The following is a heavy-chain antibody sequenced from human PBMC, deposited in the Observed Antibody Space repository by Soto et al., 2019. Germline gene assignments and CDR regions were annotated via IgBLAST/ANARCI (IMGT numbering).Heavy chain of an antibody. CDR3: AGGDYRPIFDY. D-gene: IGHD4-17*01. CDR1: GGSISSYY. V-gene: IGHV4-4*07. Sequence: SETRSRTCTVSGGSISSYYWSWIRQPAGKGLEWIGRIYTSGSTNYNPSLKSRVTMSVDTSKNQFSLKLSSVTAADTAVYYCAGGDYRPIFDYWGQGTLVTVSS. J-gene: IGHJ4*02. CDR2: IYTSGST.